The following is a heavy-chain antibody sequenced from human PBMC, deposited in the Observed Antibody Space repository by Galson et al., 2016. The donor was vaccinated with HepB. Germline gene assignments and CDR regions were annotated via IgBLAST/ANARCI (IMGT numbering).Heavy chain of an antibody. CDR3: AIDLVRGMIDY. Sequence: SVKVSCKVSGYSLTETSLYWVRQAPGKGLEWMGGFDPEDGETIYAQKFQDRVTMSEDTATNTAYMELSSLRSEDTAVSYCAIDLVRGMIDYWGQGSLATVSS. D-gene: IGHD3-10*01. CDR1: GYSLTETS. V-gene: IGHV1-24*01. CDR2: FDPEDGET. J-gene: IGHJ4*02.